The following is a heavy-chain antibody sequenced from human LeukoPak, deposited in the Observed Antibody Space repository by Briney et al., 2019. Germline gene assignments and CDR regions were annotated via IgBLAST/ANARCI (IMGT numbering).Heavy chain of an antibody. Sequence: GGSLRLSCAASGFTFSSYAMHWVRQAPGKGLEWVAVISYDGSNKYYADSVKGRFTISRDNSKNTLHLQMNSLRAEDTAVYYCARGEIAAAGTTDYWGQGTLVTVSS. V-gene: IGHV3-30-3*01. CDR3: ARGEIAAAGTTDY. D-gene: IGHD6-13*01. J-gene: IGHJ4*02. CDR2: ISYDGSNK. CDR1: GFTFSSYA.